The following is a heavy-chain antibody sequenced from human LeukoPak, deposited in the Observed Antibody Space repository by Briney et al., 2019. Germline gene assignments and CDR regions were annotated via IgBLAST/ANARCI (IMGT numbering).Heavy chain of an antibody. D-gene: IGHD3-3*01. CDR2: INAGNGNT. J-gene: IGHJ3*02. V-gene: IGHV1-3*01. CDR1: GYTFTSYA. CDR3: ARSLRYDFWSGYAFDI. Sequence: GASVKVSCKASGYTFTSYAMHWVRQAPGQRLEWMGWINAGNGNTKYSQKFQGRVTITRDTSASTAYMELSSLRSEDTAVYYCARSLRYDFWSGYAFDIWGQGTMVTVSS.